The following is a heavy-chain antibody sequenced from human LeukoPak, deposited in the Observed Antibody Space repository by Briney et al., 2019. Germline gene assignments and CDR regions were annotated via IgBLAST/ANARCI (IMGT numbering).Heavy chain of an antibody. CDR1: GYTFSSYA. D-gene: IGHD4-23*01. CDR2: IIPMFGTR. V-gene: IGHV1-69*06. J-gene: IGHJ6*03. CDR3: ARGADWQLLEYYYYYMDV. Sequence: GASVKVSCKASGYTFSSYAISWVRQAPGQGLEWMGGIIPMFGTRTYAQKFQGRATITVDTSTGTANMELTGLRSEDTAVYYCARGADWQLLEYYYYYMDVWGKGTPVTVSS.